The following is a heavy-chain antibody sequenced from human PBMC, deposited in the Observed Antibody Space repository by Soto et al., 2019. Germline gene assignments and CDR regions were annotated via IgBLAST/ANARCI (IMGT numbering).Heavy chain of an antibody. CDR1: GFTFSTDS. CDR2: ISTSGATR. J-gene: IGHJ4*02. V-gene: IGHV3-48*02. D-gene: IGHD6-19*01. Sequence: EVQLVESGGGLVQPGGSLRLSCVASGFTFSTDSMNWVRQAPGKGLEWVAHISTSGATRYYADSVKGRFTISRDNANTSVYLQMDSLRNEDTAVYYCARFFGSGFDYWGQGTLVTVSS. CDR3: ARFFGSGFDY.